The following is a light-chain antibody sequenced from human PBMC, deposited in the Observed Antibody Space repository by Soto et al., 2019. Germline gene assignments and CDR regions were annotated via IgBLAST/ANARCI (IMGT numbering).Light chain of an antibody. Sequence: EIVLTQSPGTLFLSPGDRATLSCRASQIVSFSYLAWYQQKPSQAPRLLIYGASSRATGIPDRFSGSESGTDFTLTISRLEPEDFAVYYCQQYGSSPLTFGGGTKVEIK. CDR1: QIVSFSY. CDR3: QQYGSSPLT. J-gene: IGKJ4*01. CDR2: GAS. V-gene: IGKV3-20*01.